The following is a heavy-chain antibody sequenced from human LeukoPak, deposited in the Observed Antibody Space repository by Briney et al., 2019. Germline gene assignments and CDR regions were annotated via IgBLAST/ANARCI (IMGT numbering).Heavy chain of an antibody. D-gene: IGHD6-19*01. V-gene: IGHV3-66*01. CDR2: IYSGGST. CDR1: EFSVGSNY. J-gene: IGHJ3*02. CDR3: ARESVADHGGAFDI. Sequence: GGSLRLSCAASEFSVGSNYMTWVRQAPGKGLEWVSLIYSGGSTYYADSVKGRFTISRDNSKNTLYLQMNSLRAEDTAVYYCARESVADHGGAFDIWGQGTMVTVSS.